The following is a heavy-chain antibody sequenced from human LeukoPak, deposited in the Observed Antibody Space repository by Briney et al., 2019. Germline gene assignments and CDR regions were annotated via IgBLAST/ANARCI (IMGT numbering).Heavy chain of an antibody. Sequence: PGGSLRLSCAASGFTFRNYWMSWIRQAPGRGLEWVANIKLDGTQKNYIQSVRGRFTISRDNARNFPYLQLSSLRAEDTAVYYCTRDKTTIAIRSGLHAFDIWGQGTMVTVSS. CDR3: TRDKTTIAIRSGLHAFDI. D-gene: IGHD6-13*01. J-gene: IGHJ3*02. CDR2: IKLDGTQK. CDR1: GFTFRNYW. V-gene: IGHV3-7*01.